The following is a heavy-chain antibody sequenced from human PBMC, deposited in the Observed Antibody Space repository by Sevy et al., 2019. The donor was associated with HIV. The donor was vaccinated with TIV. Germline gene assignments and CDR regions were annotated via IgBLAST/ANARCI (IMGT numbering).Heavy chain of an antibody. D-gene: IGHD2-15*01. CDR2: ISYDGSNK. CDR1: GFTFSSYA. CDR3: ARGWRRKSDAFDI. J-gene: IGHJ3*02. Sequence: GGSLRLSCAASGFTFSSYAMHWVRQAPGKGLEWVAVISYDGSNKYYADSVKGRFTISRDNSKNTLYLQMNSLRAEDTAVYYCARGWRRKSDAFDIWGQGTMVTVSS. V-gene: IGHV3-30-3*01.